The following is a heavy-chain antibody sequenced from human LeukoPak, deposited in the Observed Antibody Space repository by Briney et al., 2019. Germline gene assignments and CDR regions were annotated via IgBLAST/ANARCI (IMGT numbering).Heavy chain of an antibody. Sequence: PGGSLRLSCAASGFTFSSYAMSWVRQAPGKWLEWVSAISGSGGRTYYADSVKGRFTISRDTSKNTLYLQMNSLRAEDTAVYYCAKEVDYQKLAHWGQGTLVTVSS. J-gene: IGHJ4*02. CDR3: AKEVDYQKLAH. V-gene: IGHV3-23*01. CDR2: ISGSGGRT. CDR1: GFTFSSYA. D-gene: IGHD3/OR15-3a*01.